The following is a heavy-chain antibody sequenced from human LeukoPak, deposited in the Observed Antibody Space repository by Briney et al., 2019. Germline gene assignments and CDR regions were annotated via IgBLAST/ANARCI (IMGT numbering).Heavy chain of an antibody. CDR3: ARESSYSSSPGAFDI. CDR1: GFTVSSNY. J-gene: IGHJ3*02. Sequence: PGGSLRLSCAASGFTVSSNYMSWVRQAPGKGLEWVSVIYSGGSTYYADSVKGRFTISRDNSKNTLYLQMNSLRAEDTAVYYCARESSYSSSPGAFDIWGQGTMVTVSS. D-gene: IGHD6-13*01. V-gene: IGHV3-66*01. CDR2: IYSGGST.